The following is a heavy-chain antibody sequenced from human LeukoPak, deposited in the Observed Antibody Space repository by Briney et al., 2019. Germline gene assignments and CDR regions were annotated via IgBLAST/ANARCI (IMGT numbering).Heavy chain of an antibody. Sequence: SETLSLTCTVSGGSISSSSYYWGWIRQPPGKGLEWIGSIYYSGSTYYNPSLKSRVTISVDTSKNQFSLKLSSVTAADTAVYHCARHVWSNSFHFDYWGQGTLVTVSS. V-gene: IGHV4-39*01. CDR2: IYYSGST. D-gene: IGHD6-13*01. J-gene: IGHJ4*02. CDR1: GGSISSSSYY. CDR3: ARHVWSNSFHFDY.